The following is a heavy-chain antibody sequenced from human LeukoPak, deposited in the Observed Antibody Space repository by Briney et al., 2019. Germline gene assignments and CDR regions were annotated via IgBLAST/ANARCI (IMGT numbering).Heavy chain of an antibody. Sequence: GGSLGLSCAASGFTFSSYSMNWVRQAPGKGLEWVSSISSSSSYIYYADSVKGRFTISRDNAKNSLYLQMNSLRAEDTAVYYCASSGSGDDAFDIWGQGTMVTVSS. CDR2: ISSSSSYI. CDR3: ASSGSGDDAFDI. CDR1: GFTFSSYS. J-gene: IGHJ3*02. V-gene: IGHV3-21*01. D-gene: IGHD3-10*01.